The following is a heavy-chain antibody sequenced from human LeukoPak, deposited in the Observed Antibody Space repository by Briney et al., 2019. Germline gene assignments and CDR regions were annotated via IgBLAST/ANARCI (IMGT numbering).Heavy chain of an antibody. CDR2: ISKDGRTI. CDR3: ARGSYTGFDLYFDS. D-gene: IGHD5-12*01. V-gene: IGHV3-48*03. CDR1: GFSFSTQE. J-gene: IGHJ4*02. Sequence: GGSLRLSCAASGFSFSTQEMAWVRQAPGKGLQWVSYISKDGRTIYYADSVKGRFTISRDNTRNSLFLQLSSLSADDTAFYYCARGSYTGFDLYFDSWGRGTLVTISS.